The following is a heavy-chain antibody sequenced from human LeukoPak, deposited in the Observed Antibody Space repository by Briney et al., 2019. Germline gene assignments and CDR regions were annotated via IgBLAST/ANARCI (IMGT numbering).Heavy chain of an antibody. CDR2: ISGSGSDM. V-gene: IGHV3-11*01. J-gene: IGHJ4*01. D-gene: IGHD2-8*01. CDR1: GFSISDSY. Sequence: GGSLRLSCVVSGFSISDSYMTWIRQTPGKGLEWLAYISGSGSDMYYADSVKGRFTISRDNAKNSLYLQMNSLRPDDTALYYCSTDPRLLIYWGHGTLVTVSS. CDR3: STDPRLLIY.